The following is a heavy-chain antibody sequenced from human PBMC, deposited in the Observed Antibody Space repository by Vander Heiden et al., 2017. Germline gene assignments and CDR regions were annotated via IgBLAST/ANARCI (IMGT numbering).Heavy chain of an antibody. CDR1: GYPFTDSY. CDR2: INPNSGGT. CDR3: ARGLGYYDSDAFDI. J-gene: IGHJ3*02. D-gene: IGHD3-16*01. Sequence: QVQLVQSGAEAKKPGASVKVSCKASGYPFTDSYMHWVRQAPGQGLEWMRWINPNSGGTNYAQKFQGRVTMTRDTSISTAYMELSRLRSDDTAVYYCARGLGYYDSDAFDIWGQGTMVTVSS. V-gene: IGHV1-2*02.